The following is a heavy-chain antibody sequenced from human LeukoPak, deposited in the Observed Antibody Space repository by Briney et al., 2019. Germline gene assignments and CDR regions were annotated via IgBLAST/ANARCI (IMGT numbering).Heavy chain of an antibody. V-gene: IGHV3-53*01. Sequence: GGSLRLSCAARGFTVITYDMSWIRQAPGKGLEWVSVLYSDGNTKYADSVQGRFTISRDNSKNTLYLEMNSLSPDDTAVYYCARGVEPLAANTMAYWGQGTLVTVSS. D-gene: IGHD1-14*01. CDR2: LYSDGNT. J-gene: IGHJ4*02. CDR3: ARGVEPLAANTMAY. CDR1: GFTVITYD.